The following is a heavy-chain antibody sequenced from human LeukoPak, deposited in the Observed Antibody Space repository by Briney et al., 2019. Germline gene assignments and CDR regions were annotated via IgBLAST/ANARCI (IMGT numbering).Heavy chain of an antibody. Sequence: GASVKVSCKASGYTFTGYYMHWVRQAPGQGLEWMGWINPNSGGTNYAQKFQGRVTMTRDTSISTAYMELSRLRSDDTAVYYCARGWYYYDSSGYPAAEYFQHWGQGTLVTVSS. CDR2: INPNSGGT. CDR3: ARGWYYYDSSGYPAAEYFQH. D-gene: IGHD3-22*01. V-gene: IGHV1-2*02. CDR1: GYTFTGYY. J-gene: IGHJ1*01.